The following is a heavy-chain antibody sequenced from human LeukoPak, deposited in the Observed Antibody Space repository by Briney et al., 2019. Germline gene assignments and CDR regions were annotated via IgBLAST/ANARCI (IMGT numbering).Heavy chain of an antibody. CDR3: AGATAPFSYYYYMGV. Sequence: SGGSLRLSCAASGFAFSSYAMSWVRQAPGKGLEWVSGISGSGGSTYYADSVKGRFTISRDNSKNTLFLQMNSLRAEDTAVYYCAGATAPFSYYYYMGVWGKGTTVTVSS. D-gene: IGHD1-26*01. CDR1: GFAFSSYA. V-gene: IGHV3-23*01. J-gene: IGHJ6*03. CDR2: ISGSGGST.